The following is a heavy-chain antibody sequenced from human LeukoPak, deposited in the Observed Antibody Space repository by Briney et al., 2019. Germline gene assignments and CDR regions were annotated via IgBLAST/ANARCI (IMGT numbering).Heavy chain of an antibody. Sequence: SETLSLTCAVYGGSFSGYYWSWIRQPPGKGLEWIGEINHSGSTNYNPSLKSRVTISVGTSKNQFSLKLSSVTAADTAVYYCNIVVVITTGDYYYYYMDVWGKGTTVTISS. CDR3: NIVVVITTGDYYYYYMDV. CDR1: GGSFSGYY. V-gene: IGHV4-34*01. J-gene: IGHJ6*03. CDR2: INHSGST. D-gene: IGHD3-22*01.